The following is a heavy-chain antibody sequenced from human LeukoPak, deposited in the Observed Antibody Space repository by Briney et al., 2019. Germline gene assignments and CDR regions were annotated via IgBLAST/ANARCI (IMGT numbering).Heavy chain of an antibody. CDR3: ARGIASRNDAFDI. CDR2: IYTSGST. D-gene: IGHD6-6*01. Sequence: SETLSLTCTVSGGSISSYYWSWVRQPAGKGLEGIGRIYTSGSTNYNPSLTSRVIISVDTSKNQFSLKLSSVTAADTAVYYCARGIASRNDAFDIWGQGTMVTVSS. V-gene: IGHV4-4*07. CDR1: GGSISSYY. J-gene: IGHJ3*02.